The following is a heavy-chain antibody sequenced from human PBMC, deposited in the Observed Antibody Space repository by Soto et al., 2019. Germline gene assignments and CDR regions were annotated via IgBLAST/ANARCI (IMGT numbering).Heavy chain of an antibody. V-gene: IGHV1-69*01. CDR2: IIPLFGTP. D-gene: IGHD3-10*01. J-gene: IGHJ6*02. Sequence: QVQVVQSGVEVRRPGSSVKVSCKASGDTFKNCVISWVRQASGQGLEWMGGIIPLFGTPDFAQRFQGRLTITTDESTTTAYMELSRLRSEDTATYYCAAELGFGKLSVVWGQGTTVIVSS. CDR3: AAELGFGKLSVV. CDR1: GDTFKNCV.